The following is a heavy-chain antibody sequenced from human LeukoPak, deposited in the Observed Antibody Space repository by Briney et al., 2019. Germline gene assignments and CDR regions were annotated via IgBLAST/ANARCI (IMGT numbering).Heavy chain of an antibody. Sequence: PGGSLRLSSADSPFTFNGSWMNWVRQAPGQGLEWVANMDPTGSQKRYVDSVRGRFTISKDNPGASLYLDMHSLRAEDTAIYYCAIWTSGNYWGQGTLVTVSS. J-gene: IGHJ4*02. V-gene: IGHV3-7*01. CDR3: AIWTSGNY. D-gene: IGHD1-1*01. CDR1: PFTFNGSW. CDR2: MDPTGSQK.